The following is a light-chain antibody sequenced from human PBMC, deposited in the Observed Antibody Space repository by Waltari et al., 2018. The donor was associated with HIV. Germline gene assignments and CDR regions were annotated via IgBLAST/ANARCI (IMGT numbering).Light chain of an antibody. Sequence: QSVLTQPPSASGTPGQRVPTSCSGSISNIGSITANRYQQLPGTAPKLLIYSNKQRPSGVPDRFSGSKSGTSASLAISGLQSEDEADYYCVAWDDSLNGWVFGGGTKLTVL. CDR3: VAWDDSLNGWV. CDR1: ISNIGSIT. V-gene: IGLV1-44*01. CDR2: SNK. J-gene: IGLJ3*02.